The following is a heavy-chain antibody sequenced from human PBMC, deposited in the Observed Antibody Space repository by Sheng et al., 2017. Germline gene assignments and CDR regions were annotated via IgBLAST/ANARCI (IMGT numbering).Heavy chain of an antibody. V-gene: IGHV3-48*03. CDR3: VGRTTLGSFDY. CDR1: GFTFRTNE. Sequence: EVQLVESGGGLVQPGGSLRLSCVASGFTFRTNEMSWVRQAPGKGLEWISYISGSGSTIYYPESVKGRFTISRDNSKNSLFLQMNSLRAEDTAVYYCVGRTTLGSFDYWGQGTLVTVSS. D-gene: IGHD7-27*01. CDR2: ISGSGSTI. J-gene: IGHJ4*02.